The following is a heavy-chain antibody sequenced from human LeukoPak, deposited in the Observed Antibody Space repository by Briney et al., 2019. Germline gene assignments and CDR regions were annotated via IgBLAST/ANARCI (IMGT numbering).Heavy chain of an antibody. Sequence: SETLSLTCGVYGGSFSGYHWNWIRQPPGEGLEWIGEINHSGSTNYNPSLKSRVTISVDTSKKQFSLRLSSVTAADTAVYYCARHAWGLNAFDVWGRGTMVIVSS. V-gene: IGHV4-34*01. D-gene: IGHD3-16*01. CDR1: GGSFSGYH. CDR3: ARHAWGLNAFDV. J-gene: IGHJ3*01. CDR2: INHSGST.